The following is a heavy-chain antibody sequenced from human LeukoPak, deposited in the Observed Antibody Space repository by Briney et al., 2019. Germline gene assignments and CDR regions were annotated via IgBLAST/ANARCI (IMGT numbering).Heavy chain of an antibody. J-gene: IGHJ5*02. V-gene: IGHV1-46*03. CDR3: TRARGYSSGFYP. CDR1: GYTFTSYY. D-gene: IGHD5-18*01. Sequence: ASVKVSCKASGYTFTSYYIHWVRQAPGQGLEWMGIINPSGGSTNYAQKFQGRVTMTRDKSTSTVYMELSSLRSEDTAVYYCTRARGYSSGFYPWGQGTLVTVSS. CDR2: INPSGGST.